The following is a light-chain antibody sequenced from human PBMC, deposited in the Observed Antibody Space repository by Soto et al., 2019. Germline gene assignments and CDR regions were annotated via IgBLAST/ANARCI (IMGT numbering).Light chain of an antibody. Sequence: DIQLTQSPSFLSASVGDRVTITCRASQGISSYLAWYQQKPGKAPKLLIYAASTLQSGVPSRFSGSGSWTEFTLTISSLQPEDFATYYCQQLNSYPNAFGQGTKLEIK. J-gene: IGKJ2*01. CDR2: AAS. V-gene: IGKV1-9*01. CDR3: QQLNSYPNA. CDR1: QGISSY.